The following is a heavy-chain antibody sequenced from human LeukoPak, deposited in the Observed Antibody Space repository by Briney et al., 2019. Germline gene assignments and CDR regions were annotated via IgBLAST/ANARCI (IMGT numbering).Heavy chain of an antibody. CDR1: GGSVSSGSYY. CDR2: IYYSGST. Sequence: SETLSLTCTVSGGSVSSGSYYWSWIRQPLGKGLEWIGYIYYSGSTNYNPSLKSRVTISVDTSKNQFSLKLSSVTAADTAVYYCARDLTAAGGDGMDVWGQGATVTVSS. CDR3: ARDLTAAGGDGMDV. D-gene: IGHD6-13*01. J-gene: IGHJ6*02. V-gene: IGHV4-61*01.